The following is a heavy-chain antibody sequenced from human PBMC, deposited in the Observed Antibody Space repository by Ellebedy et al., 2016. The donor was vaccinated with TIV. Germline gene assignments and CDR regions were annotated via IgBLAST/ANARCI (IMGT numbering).Heavy chain of an antibody. Sequence: PGGSLRLSCAASGFTFSDYYMSWIRQPPGRGLEWVSYISYSSTFTNYADSVKGRFTISRDNAKNSLYLQMNTLRVEDTAVYYCVRTGQDSWFDPWGQGTLVTVSS. CDR1: GFTFSDYY. J-gene: IGHJ5*02. CDR3: VRTGQDSWFDP. V-gene: IGHV3-11*06. CDR2: ISYSSTFT.